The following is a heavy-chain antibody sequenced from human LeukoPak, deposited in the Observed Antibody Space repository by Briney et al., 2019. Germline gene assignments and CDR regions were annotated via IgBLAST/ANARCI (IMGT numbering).Heavy chain of an antibody. V-gene: IGHV1-2*02. CDR3: ARDRGSDIVVVPGWFDP. J-gene: IGHJ5*02. CDR1: GYTFTGYY. Sequence: ASVKVSCKASGYTFTGYYMHWVRQAPGQGLEWMGWINPNSGGTNYAQKFQGRVTMTRDTSIGTAYMELSRLRSDDTAVYYCARDRGSDIVVVPGWFDPWGQGTLVTVSS. CDR2: INPNSGGT. D-gene: IGHD2-2*01.